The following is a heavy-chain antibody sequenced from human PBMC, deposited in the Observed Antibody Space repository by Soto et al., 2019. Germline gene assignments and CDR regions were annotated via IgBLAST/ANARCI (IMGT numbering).Heavy chain of an antibody. CDR1: GYSFTSHF. CDR3: ARHHPSGAIDY. V-gene: IGHV5-10-1*01. CDR2: IDPLDSNI. J-gene: IGHJ4*02. D-gene: IGHD6-25*01. Sequence: GESLKISCKGSGYSFTSHFITWVRQMPGKGLEWMGRIDPLDSNIDDSPSFRGHVTISADKSITTAYLHWHSLTASDSAIYYCARHHPSGAIDYWGQGTLVTVSS.